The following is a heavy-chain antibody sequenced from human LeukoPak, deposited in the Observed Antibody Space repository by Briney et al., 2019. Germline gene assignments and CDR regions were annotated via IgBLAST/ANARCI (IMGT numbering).Heavy chain of an antibody. D-gene: IGHD4-17*01. CDR2: IYHSGST. Sequence: PSETLSLTCTVSGYSISSGYYWGWIRQPPGKGLEWIGSIYHSGSTYYNPSLKSRVTISVDTSKNQFSLKLSSVTAADTAVYYCARGDYGDIPLDYWGQGTLVTVSS. V-gene: IGHV4-38-2*02. CDR3: ARGDYGDIPLDY. J-gene: IGHJ4*02. CDR1: GYSISSGYY.